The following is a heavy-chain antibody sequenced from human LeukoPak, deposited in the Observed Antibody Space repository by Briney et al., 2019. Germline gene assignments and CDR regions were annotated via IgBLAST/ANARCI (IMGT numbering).Heavy chain of an antibody. Sequence: ASVKVSCNASGYTFTSYDINWVRQATGQGLEWMGWMNPNSGNTGYAQKFQGRVTMTKNTSISTAYLELSSLRSEDTAVYYCARIGYCSSTSCPGFDYWGQGTLVTVSS. J-gene: IGHJ4*02. CDR1: GYTFTSYD. CDR3: ARIGYCSSTSCPGFDY. D-gene: IGHD2-2*01. V-gene: IGHV1-8*01. CDR2: MNPNSGNT.